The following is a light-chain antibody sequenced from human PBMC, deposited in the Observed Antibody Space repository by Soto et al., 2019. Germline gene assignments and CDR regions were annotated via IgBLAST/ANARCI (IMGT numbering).Light chain of an antibody. J-gene: IGKJ5*01. CDR1: QSVSSEK. CDR3: QQYSALPMT. V-gene: IGKV3-20*01. Sequence: EIVLTQSPGTLSLSPGERASLSCRASQSVSSEKLAWYQQKPGQAPRLLIYGASSRATGIPDRFSGSGSGTDFTLTISRLEPEDFGVYFCQQYSALPMTFGQGTRLEIK. CDR2: GAS.